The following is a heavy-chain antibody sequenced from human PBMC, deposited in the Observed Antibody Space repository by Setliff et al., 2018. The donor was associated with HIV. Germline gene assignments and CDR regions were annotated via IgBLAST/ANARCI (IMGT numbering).Heavy chain of an antibody. D-gene: IGHD3-3*01. Sequence: ASVKVSCKASGYTFTDYYMHWVRQAPGQGLEWMGRINPNSGGTNYAQKFQGRVTMTRDTSINTVYMDLSRLRSDDTAFYYCAREPTGDFWSGYSSRGLDYWGRGTLVTVSS. CDR3: AREPTGDFWSGYSSRGLDY. J-gene: IGHJ4*02. CDR1: GYTFTDYY. CDR2: INPNSGGT. V-gene: IGHV1-2*06.